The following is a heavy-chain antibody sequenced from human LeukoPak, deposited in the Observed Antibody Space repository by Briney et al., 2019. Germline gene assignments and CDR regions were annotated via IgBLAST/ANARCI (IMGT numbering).Heavy chain of an antibody. CDR3: ARDHLAAAGDFDY. Sequence: ASVKVSCKASGYTFTSYYMHWVRQAPGQGLEWMGIINPSGGSTSYAQKSQGKVTITADKSTSTAYRELSSLRSEDTAVYYCARDHLAAAGDFDYWGQGTLVTVSS. CDR1: GYTFTSYY. D-gene: IGHD6-13*01. CDR2: INPSGGST. J-gene: IGHJ4*02. V-gene: IGHV1-46*01.